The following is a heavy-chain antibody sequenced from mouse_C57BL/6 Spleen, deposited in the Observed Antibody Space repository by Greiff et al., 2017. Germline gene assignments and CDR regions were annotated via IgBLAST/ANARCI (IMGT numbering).Heavy chain of an antibody. V-gene: IGHV5-17*01. J-gene: IGHJ4*01. CDR1: GFTFSDYG. Sequence: EVKLMESGGGLVKPGGSLKLSCAASGFTFSDYGMHWVRQAPEKGLEWVAYISSGSSTIYYADTVKGRFTISRDNAKNTLFLQMTSLRSEDTAMYYCARRMSPYYYAMDYWGQGTSVTVSS. CDR2: ISSGSSTI. CDR3: ARRMSPYYYAMDY.